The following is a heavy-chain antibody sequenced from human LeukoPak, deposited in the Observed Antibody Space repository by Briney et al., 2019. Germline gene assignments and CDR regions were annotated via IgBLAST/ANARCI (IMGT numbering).Heavy chain of an antibody. V-gene: IGHV3-49*04. J-gene: IGHJ4*02. CDR3: TRDRITMVRGVKALDY. Sequence: GGSLRLSCTASRFTFGDYAMSWVRQAPGKGLEWIGFIRGKAYGGTTEYAASVKGRFTISRDDSKSIAYLQMNSLKTEDTAVYYCTRDRITMVRGVKALDYWGQGTLVTVSS. CDR2: IRGKAYGGTT. CDR1: RFTFGDYA. D-gene: IGHD3-10*01.